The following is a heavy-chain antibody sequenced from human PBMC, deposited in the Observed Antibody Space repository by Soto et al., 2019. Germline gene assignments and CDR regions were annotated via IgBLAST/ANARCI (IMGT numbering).Heavy chain of an antibody. J-gene: IGHJ5*02. D-gene: IGHD3-3*01. CDR1: GGSITSGGYY. CDR3: ARDSSITIFGMPQYWFDP. V-gene: IGHV4-31*03. Sequence: PSETLSLTCTVSGGSITSGGYYWSWIRQHPGKGLEWIGYIYYSGSTYYNPSLKSRVTISVDTSKNQFSLKLSSVTAADTAVYYCARDSSITIFGMPQYWFDPWGQGTLVTVSS. CDR2: IYYSGST.